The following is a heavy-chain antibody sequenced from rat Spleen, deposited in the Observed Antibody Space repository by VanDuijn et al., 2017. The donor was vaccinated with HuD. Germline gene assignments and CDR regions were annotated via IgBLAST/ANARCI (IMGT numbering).Heavy chain of an antibody. J-gene: IGHJ2*01. Sequence: EVQLVESGGGLVQPERSLKVSCVASGFTFNNYWMTWIRQAPGKGLEWVATLSYDGHTTYYRDSVKGRFTISRDIAKSTLYLQMNSLRSEDTATYYCARPTYYGYNYFDYWGQGVMVTVSS. CDR3: ARPTYYGYNYFDY. CDR2: LSYDGHTT. CDR1: GFTFNNYW. D-gene: IGHD1-9*01. V-gene: IGHV5-31*01.